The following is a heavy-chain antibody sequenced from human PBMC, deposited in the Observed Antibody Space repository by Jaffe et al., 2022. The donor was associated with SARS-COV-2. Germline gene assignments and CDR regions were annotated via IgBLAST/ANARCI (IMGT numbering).Heavy chain of an antibody. V-gene: IGHV1-3*01. CDR1: GYSFTDYA. J-gene: IGHJ6*02. D-gene: IGHD1-26*01. CDR3: AGSLRRDYNGLDV. Sequence: QVQFVQSGAEVKKPGASVKVSCRTSGYSFTDYAIHWVRQAPGERPEWMGWISAGNGNTKYSQKFQGRVTLTRDTSATTAYMELSSLTSEDTAVYYCAGSLRRDYNGLDVWGQGTTVTVS. CDR2: ISAGNGNT.